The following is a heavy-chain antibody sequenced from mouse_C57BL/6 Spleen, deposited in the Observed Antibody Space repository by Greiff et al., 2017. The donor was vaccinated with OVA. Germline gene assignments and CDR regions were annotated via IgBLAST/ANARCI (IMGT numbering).Heavy chain of an antibody. CDR3: ARWGDYDDWFAY. Sequence: QVQLQQPGAELVRPGSSVKLSCKASGYTFTSYWMHWVKQRPIQGLEWIGDIDPSDSETHYNQKFKDKATLTVDKSSSTAYMQLSSLTSEDSAVYYCARWGDYDDWFAYWGQGTLVTVSA. CDR2: IDPSDSET. V-gene: IGHV1-52*01. J-gene: IGHJ3*01. D-gene: IGHD2-4*01. CDR1: GYTFTSYW.